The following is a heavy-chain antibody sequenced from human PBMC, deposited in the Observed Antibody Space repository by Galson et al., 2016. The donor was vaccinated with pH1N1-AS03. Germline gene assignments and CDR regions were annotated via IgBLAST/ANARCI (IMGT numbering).Heavy chain of an antibody. D-gene: IGHD6-6*01. CDR2: MSWGSAKI. Sequence: AASGFIVEQYGVHWVRQTPGKGLEWVAGMSWGSAKIDYADSVKGRFTISRDTSKNTLYLQMNSLRVEDTALYYCVKEGGYRSSSVFEHWGQGTLVTVSS. CDR1: GFIVEQYG. V-gene: IGHV3-9*01. J-gene: IGHJ5*02. CDR3: VKEGGYRSSSVFEH.